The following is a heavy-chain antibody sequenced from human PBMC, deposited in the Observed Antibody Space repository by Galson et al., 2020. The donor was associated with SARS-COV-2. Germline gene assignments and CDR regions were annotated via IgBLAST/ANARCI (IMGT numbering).Heavy chain of an antibody. J-gene: IGHJ3*02. CDR1: GTSISSGSYS. CDR3: ARLHYGEYAPEAFEI. V-gene: IGHV4-30-2*01. D-gene: IGHD4-17*01. Sequence: MASETLSLTCAVSGTSISSGSYSWNWIRQPPGKGLEWIGYISHSGGTYYNPSLKSRVTISGDRSKNQFSLRLSSVTAADTAVYYCARLHYGEYAPEAFEIWGPGTRVTVAS. CDR2: ISHSGGT.